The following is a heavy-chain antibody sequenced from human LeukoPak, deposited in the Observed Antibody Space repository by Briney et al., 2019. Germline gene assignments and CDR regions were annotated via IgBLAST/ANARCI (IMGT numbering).Heavy chain of an antibody. CDR2: IKEDESEK. V-gene: IGHV3-7*01. J-gene: IGHJ4*02. D-gene: IGHD3-10*01. CDR1: GFTFSSYW. Sequence: PGGSLTLSCAVSGFTFSSYWMSWVRQAPGNGPEWVANIKEDESEKNYVDSVKGRFTISRDSAKNSLYLQMNSLRAEDTAVYYCERVGSGSSYRPFDYWGQGTLVTASS. CDR3: ERVGSGSSYRPFDY.